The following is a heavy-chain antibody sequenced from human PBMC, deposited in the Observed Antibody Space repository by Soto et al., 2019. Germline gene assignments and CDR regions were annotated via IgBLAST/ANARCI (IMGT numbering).Heavy chain of an antibody. CDR1: GYTFTGYY. J-gene: IGHJ1*01. CDR2: INPNSGGT. Sequence: GASVKVSCKASGYTFTGYYMHWVRQAPGQGLEWMGWINPNSGGTNYAQKFQGWVTMTRYTSISTAYMELSRLRSDDTAVYYCARGGITIFGVAGNQFSFQHWGQGTLVTVDS. CDR3: ARGGITIFGVAGNQFSFQH. D-gene: IGHD3-3*01. V-gene: IGHV1-2*04.